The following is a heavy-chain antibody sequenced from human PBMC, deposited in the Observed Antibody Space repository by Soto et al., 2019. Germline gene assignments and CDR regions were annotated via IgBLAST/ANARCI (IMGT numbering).Heavy chain of an antibody. CDR3: ARDPPQVGSTTDYFDY. Sequence: EVQLVESGGGLVQPGGSLRLSCEASGLTVSTNHMSWVRQAPGKGLEWVSLIYSGGSTYYADSVKGRFTISRDSSKNTLYLQMNNVRAEDTAVYYCARDPPQVGSTTDYFDYWGQGTLVTVSS. J-gene: IGHJ4*02. V-gene: IGHV3-66*01. CDR2: IYSGGST. D-gene: IGHD1-26*01. CDR1: GLTVSTNH.